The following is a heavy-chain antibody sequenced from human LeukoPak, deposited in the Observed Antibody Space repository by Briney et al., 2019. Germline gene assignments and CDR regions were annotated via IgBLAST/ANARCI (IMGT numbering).Heavy chain of an antibody. Sequence: SETLSLTCTVSGGSISTYYWNWIRQPPGKGLEWIGYIYHSGSTNYNPSLQSRVTISVDTSKNQFSLNLNSVTAADMAVYYCARGGAARLHFQNWGQGTLVTVSS. D-gene: IGHD6-6*01. CDR1: GGSISTYY. V-gene: IGHV4-59*01. J-gene: IGHJ1*01. CDR3: ARGGAARLHFQN. CDR2: IYHSGST.